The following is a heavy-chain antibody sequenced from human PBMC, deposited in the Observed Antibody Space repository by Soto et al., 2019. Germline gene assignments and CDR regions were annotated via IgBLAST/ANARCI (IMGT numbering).Heavy chain of an antibody. CDR1: GFNFRNYF. Sequence: EVQLVESGGGLAQPGKSLTLSCAASGFNFRNYFMHWVRQVPGRGLVWVSFINPDGTRTSYAESVKGRFTISRDNAKNTLFLQMNSLRAEDTGVYYCTTINPFWGQGTLVTVSS. J-gene: IGHJ4*02. CDR2: INPDGTRT. D-gene: IGHD1-1*01. CDR3: TTINPF. V-gene: IGHV3-74*01.